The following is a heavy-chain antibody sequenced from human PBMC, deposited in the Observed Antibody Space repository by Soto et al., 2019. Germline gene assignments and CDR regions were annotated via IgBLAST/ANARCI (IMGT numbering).Heavy chain of an antibody. V-gene: IGHV1-46*01. J-gene: IGHJ4*02. CDR2: INPSGGST. CDR1: GYTFTSYY. CDR3: ARDGPDYDILTGSGDY. Sequence: GASVKVSCKASGYTFTSYYMHWVRQAPGQGLEWMGIINPSGGSTSYAQKFQGRVTMTRDTSTSTVYMELSSLRSEDTAVYYCARDGPDYDILTGSGDYWGQGTLVTVSS. D-gene: IGHD3-9*01.